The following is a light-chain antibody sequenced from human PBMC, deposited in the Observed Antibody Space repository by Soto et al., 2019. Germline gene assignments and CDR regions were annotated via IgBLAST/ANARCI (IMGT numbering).Light chain of an antibody. J-gene: IGKJ4*01. CDR2: GAS. Sequence: EIVMTQSPATLSVSPGERATLSCRANQSVSSNLAWYHQKPGQAPRLLIYGASTRATGIPARFSGSGSGTEFTLTISSLQSEDFAVYYCQQYNKFPSLTFGGGTKVEIK. CDR3: QQYNKFPSLT. V-gene: IGKV3-15*01. CDR1: QSVSSN.